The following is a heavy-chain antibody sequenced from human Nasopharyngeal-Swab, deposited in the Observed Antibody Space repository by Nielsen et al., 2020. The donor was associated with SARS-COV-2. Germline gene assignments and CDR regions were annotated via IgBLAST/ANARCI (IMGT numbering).Heavy chain of an antibody. V-gene: IGHV5-51*01. D-gene: IGHD1-26*01. CDR2: IYPGDSDT. Sequence: GEALKISCKGSGYSFTSYWIGWVRQLPGKGLEWMGIIYPGDSDTRYSPSFQGQVTISADKSISTAYLQWSSLKASDTAMYYCARSGLVGATFFDYWGQGTLVTVSS. CDR1: GYSFTSYW. J-gene: IGHJ4*02. CDR3: ARSGLVGATFFDY.